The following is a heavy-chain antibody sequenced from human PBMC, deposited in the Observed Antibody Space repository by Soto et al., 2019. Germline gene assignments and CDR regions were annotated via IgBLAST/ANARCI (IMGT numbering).Heavy chain of an antibody. CDR2: ISSSPNTI. Sequence: EVQLVESGGGLVQPGGSLRLSCAASGFTFSSYSMNWVRQDPGKGLEWVSYISSSPNTIYYADSVTGRFTISRDNARNSLYLQMNSLRAEDAAVYYCARVCSGGSCNYACYYGMDVCGQGTTVTVSS. D-gene: IGHD2-15*01. CDR1: GFTFSSYS. J-gene: IGHJ6*02. V-gene: IGHV3-48*01. CDR3: ARVCSGGSCNYACYYGMDV.